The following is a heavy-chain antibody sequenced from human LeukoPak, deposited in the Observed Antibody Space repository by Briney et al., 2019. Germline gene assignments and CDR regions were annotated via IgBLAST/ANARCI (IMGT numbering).Heavy chain of an antibody. V-gene: IGHV3-23*01. D-gene: IGHD2-21*02. CDR3: AKGAYCGGDCYLSHFDY. CDR2: ISGSGGST. J-gene: IGHJ4*02. CDR1: GFTVSSNY. Sequence: GGSLRLSCTASGFTVSSNYMSWVRQAPGKGLEWVSAISGSGGSTYYADSVKGRFTISRDNSKNTLYLQMNSLRAEDTAVYYCAKGAYCGGDCYLSHFDYWGQGTLVTVSS.